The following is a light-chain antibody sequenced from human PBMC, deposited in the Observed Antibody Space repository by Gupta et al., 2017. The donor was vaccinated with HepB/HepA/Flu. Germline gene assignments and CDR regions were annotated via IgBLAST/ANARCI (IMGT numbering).Light chain of an antibody. J-gene: IGLJ1*01. CDR2: DVS. CDR3: SSYLSSTTYV. Sequence: QSALTQPASVSGSPGQSVTISCTGTSSDIGAYDYVSWYQQHPGQAPKLMIYDVSNRPSAVSNRFSGSKSGNTASLTISGLQAEDEADYYCSSYLSSTTYVFGTGTKVTVL. V-gene: IGLV2-14*03. CDR1: SSDIGAYDY.